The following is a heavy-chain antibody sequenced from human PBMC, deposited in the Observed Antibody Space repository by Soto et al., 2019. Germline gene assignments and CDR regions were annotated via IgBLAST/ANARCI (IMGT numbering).Heavy chain of an antibody. CDR2: IDPSDSYT. Sequence: GESLKISCKGSGYSFTSYWISWVRQVPGKGLEWMGRIDPSDSYTNYSPSFQGHVTISADKSISTAYLQWSSLKASDTAMYYCARLPLWFGELSLGYGMDVWGQGTTVTVSS. CDR1: GYSFTSYW. J-gene: IGHJ6*02. CDR3: ARLPLWFGELSLGYGMDV. D-gene: IGHD3-10*01. V-gene: IGHV5-10-1*01.